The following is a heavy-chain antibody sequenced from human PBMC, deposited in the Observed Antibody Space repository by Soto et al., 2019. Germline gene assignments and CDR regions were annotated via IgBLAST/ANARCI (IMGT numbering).Heavy chain of an antibody. CDR1: GYTFTSYG. J-gene: IGHJ6*03. CDR2: ISAYNGNT. Sequence: ASVKVSCKASGYTFTSYGISWVRQAPGQGLEWMGWISAYNGNTNYAQKLQGRVTMTTDTSTSTAYMELRSLRSDDTAVYYCAIVGDTATLGGFYYYYYMDVWGKGTTVTVSS. V-gene: IGHV1-18*01. D-gene: IGHD5-18*01. CDR3: AIVGDTATLGGFYYYYYMDV.